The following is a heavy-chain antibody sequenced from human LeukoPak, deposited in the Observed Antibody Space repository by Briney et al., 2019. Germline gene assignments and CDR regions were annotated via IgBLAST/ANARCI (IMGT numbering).Heavy chain of an antibody. V-gene: IGHV1-8*03. CDR1: GYTFTNYD. CDR3: ARGDYDFWSGYTNWFDP. CDR2: MNPNSGNT. Sequence: ASVKVSCKASGYTFTNYDINWVRQATGQGLEWMGWMNPNSGNTGYAQKFQGRVTITRNTSISTAYMELSSLRSEDTAVYYCARGDYDFWSGYTNWFDPWGQGTLVTVSS. J-gene: IGHJ5*02. D-gene: IGHD3-3*01.